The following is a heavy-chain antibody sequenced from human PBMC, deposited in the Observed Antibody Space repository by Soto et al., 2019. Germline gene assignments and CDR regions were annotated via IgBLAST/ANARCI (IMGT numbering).Heavy chain of an antibody. D-gene: IGHD3-9*01. Sequence: GGSLRLSCVASGFRVGDYAVNWVRQAPLKGLEWASTISKDGRNTHYADSVRGRFTISRDLSKNALFLQMNSLSPEDAAIYYCAKDPSTGPADYWGQGTLVTVSS. CDR3: AKDPSTGPADY. CDR1: GFRVGDYA. CDR2: ISKDGRNT. V-gene: IGHV3-23*01. J-gene: IGHJ4*02.